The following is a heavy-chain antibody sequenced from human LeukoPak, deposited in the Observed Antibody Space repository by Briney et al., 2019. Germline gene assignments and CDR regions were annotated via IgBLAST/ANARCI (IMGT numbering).Heavy chain of an antibody. V-gene: IGHV3-23*01. D-gene: IGHD6-19*01. CDR2: ISVDGSHT. CDR1: GFTFGGYA. J-gene: IGHJ4*02. Sequence: GGSLRLSCAASGFTFGGYAMSWVRQAPGKGLEWVSAISVDGSHTYYADSVKGRFTISRDDSKNTLYLQMNSLRAEDTAIYYCAKRGGESSGWGPFDYWGQGTLVTVSS. CDR3: AKRGGESSGWGPFDY.